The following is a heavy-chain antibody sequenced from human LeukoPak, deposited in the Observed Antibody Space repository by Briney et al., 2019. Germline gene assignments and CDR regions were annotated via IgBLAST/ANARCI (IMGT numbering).Heavy chain of an antibody. J-gene: IGHJ4*02. CDR2: IRYDGSSK. CDR1: GFTFSSSG. Sequence: GGSLRLSCAASGFTFSSSGMLWVRQAPGKGLEWVAFIRYDGSSKYYADSVKGRFTISRDNSKNTLYLQMNSLRAEDTAVYYCAKETRGSYSDYWGQGTLVTVSS. D-gene: IGHD1-26*01. CDR3: AKETRGSYSDY. V-gene: IGHV3-30*02.